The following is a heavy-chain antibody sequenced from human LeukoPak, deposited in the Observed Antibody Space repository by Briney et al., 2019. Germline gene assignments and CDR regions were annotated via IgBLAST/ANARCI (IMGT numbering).Heavy chain of an antibody. Sequence: SVKVSCKASGGTFSSYAISWVRQAPGQGLEWMGGIIPIFGTANYAQKFQGRVTITADESTSTAYMELSSLRSEDTAVCYCARGKSRYDFWSGYFDYWGQGTLVTVSS. D-gene: IGHD3-3*01. CDR1: GGTFSSYA. J-gene: IGHJ4*02. CDR3: ARGKSRYDFWSGYFDY. V-gene: IGHV1-69*01. CDR2: IIPIFGTA.